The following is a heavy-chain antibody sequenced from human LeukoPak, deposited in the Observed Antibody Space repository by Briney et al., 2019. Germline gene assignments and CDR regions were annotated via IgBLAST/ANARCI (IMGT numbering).Heavy chain of an antibody. CDR1: RFIFSTYG. D-gene: IGHD2-2*01. CDR2: IRPDGSNE. CDR3: ARVDFDIVVVPAATSDFDY. Sequence: GGSLRLSCAASRFIFSTYGMHWVRQAPGKGLEWVAFIRPDGSNEYYAASVRGRFAISRDNSQNTLHLQMNSLRLEDTAVYYCARVDFDIVVVPAATSDFDYWGQGTLVTVSS. J-gene: IGHJ4*02. V-gene: IGHV3-30*02.